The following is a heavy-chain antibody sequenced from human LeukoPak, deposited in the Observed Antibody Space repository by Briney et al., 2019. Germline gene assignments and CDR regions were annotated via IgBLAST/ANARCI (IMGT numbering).Heavy chain of an antibody. J-gene: IGHJ4*02. CDR3: ARGRNWGESGFDY. CDR2: TYYRSKWYN. D-gene: IGHD7-27*01. CDR1: GDSVSNNIAA. V-gene: IGHV6-1*01. Sequence: SQTLSLTCAISGDSVSNNIAAWTWIRQSPSRGLEWLGRTYYRSKWYNDYAVSVKGRITINPDTSKNQISLQLNSVTPEDTAVYYCARGRNWGESGFDYWGQGTLVTVSS.